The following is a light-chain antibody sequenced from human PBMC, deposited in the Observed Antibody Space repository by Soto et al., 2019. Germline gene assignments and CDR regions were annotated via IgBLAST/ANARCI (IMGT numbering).Light chain of an antibody. V-gene: IGKV1-5*03. Sequence: DIQMTQSPSTLSASVGDRVTITCRASQSISSWLAWYQQKPGRAPKLLIYKASSLKTGVPSRFSGSGSGTEFTLIISRLQPDDFASYYCQQYGSSSPWTFGQGTKVEIK. CDR1: QSISSW. J-gene: IGKJ1*01. CDR3: QQYGSSSPWT. CDR2: KAS.